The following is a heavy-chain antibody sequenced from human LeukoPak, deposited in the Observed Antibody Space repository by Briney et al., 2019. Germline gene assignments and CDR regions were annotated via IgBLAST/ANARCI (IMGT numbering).Heavy chain of an antibody. CDR1: GFTSSSIW. CDR2: IKEDGSEK. Sequence: GGSLRLSCAASGFTSSSIWISWVRHAAGKGLGWVANIKEDGSEKYYVDSVKGRFTISRDNAKNSLYLQMNSLRAEDTAVYYGARVFFTKYSSGSHYFDYWGQGTLVTVSS. J-gene: IGHJ4*02. V-gene: IGHV3-7*01. D-gene: IGHD6-19*01. CDR3: ARVFFTKYSSGSHYFDY.